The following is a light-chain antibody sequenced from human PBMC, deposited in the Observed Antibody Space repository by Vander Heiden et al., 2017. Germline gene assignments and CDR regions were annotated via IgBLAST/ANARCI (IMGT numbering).Light chain of an antibody. Sequence: QSVLKQPPSVSAAPGQKVTIFCSGSTSNIGNDYVSWYQQLPGTAPKLLIYENNKRPSGIPDRFSGSKSGTSATLGITGLQTGDEADYYCGTWDNSLSAWVFGGGTKLTVL. CDR2: ENN. V-gene: IGLV1-51*02. J-gene: IGLJ3*02. CDR3: GTWDNSLSAWV. CDR1: TSNIGNDY.